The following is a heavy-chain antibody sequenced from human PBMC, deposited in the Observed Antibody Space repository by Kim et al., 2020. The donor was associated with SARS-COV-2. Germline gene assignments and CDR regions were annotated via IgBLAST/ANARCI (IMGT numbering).Heavy chain of an antibody. J-gene: IGHJ4*02. Sequence: VKGRVTFSRDNSKSTLYLQMNSLRAEDTAVYYCARGPFYGTSGWYRGGFAYWGQGTLVTVSP. V-gene: IGHV3-30*01. D-gene: IGHD6-19*01. CDR3: ARGPFYGTSGWYRGGFAY.